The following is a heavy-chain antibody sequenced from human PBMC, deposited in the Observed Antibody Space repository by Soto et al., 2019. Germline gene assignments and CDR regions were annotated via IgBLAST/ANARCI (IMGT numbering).Heavy chain of an antibody. D-gene: IGHD6-6*01. CDR1: GYTFTGYY. V-gene: IGHV1-2*04. J-gene: IGHJ6*02. CDR2: INPNSGGT. CDR3: ARSRGSSSYYYGMDV. Sequence: ASVKVSCKASGYTFTGYYMHWVRQAPGQGPEWMGWINPNSGGTNYAQKFQGWVTMTRDTSISTAYMELSRLRSDDTAVYYCARSRGSSSYYYGMDVWGQGTTVTVSS.